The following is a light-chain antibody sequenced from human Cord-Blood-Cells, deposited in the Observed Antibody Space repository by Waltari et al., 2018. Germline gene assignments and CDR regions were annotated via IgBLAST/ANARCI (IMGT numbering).Light chain of an antibody. CDR2: DVS. CDR1: SSDVGGYNY. V-gene: IGLV2-14*03. CDR3: SSYTSSSTLYV. J-gene: IGLJ1*01. Sequence: QSALTQPASVSGSPGQSITISCTGTSSDVGGYNYVSWYQQHPGKAPKLMIYDVSNRHSGVSNRFSGSKSGNTASLTISGLQAEVEADDYCSSYTSSSTLYVFGTGTKVTVL.